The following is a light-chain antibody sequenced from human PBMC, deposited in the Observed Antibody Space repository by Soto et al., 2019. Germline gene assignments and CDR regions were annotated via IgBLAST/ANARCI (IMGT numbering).Light chain of an antibody. Sequence: EVLMTQSPATLSVSPGERATLSCRASQSVSRKLAWYQQTRGQAPRLLIYGASTRATGVSARFSGSGSGTEFTLTYSTLQSEDFAVNHCKQYVKWPRTVGQGTKVDSK. V-gene: IGKV3-15*01. CDR1: QSVSRK. CDR3: KQYVKWPRT. CDR2: GAS. J-gene: IGKJ1*01.